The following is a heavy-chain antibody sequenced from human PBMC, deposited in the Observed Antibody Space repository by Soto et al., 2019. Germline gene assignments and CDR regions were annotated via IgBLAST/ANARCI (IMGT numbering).Heavy chain of an antibody. CDR1: GGTFSSYA. J-gene: IGHJ6*02. V-gene: IGHV1-69*13. CDR3: ARGAIFGVVITHYYYGMDV. Sequence: GASVKVSCKASGGTFSSYAISWVRQAPGQGLEWMGGIIPIFGTANYAQKFQGRVTITADESTSTAYMELSSLRSEDTAVYYCARGAIFGVVITHYYYGMDVWGQGTTVTVSS. D-gene: IGHD3-3*01. CDR2: IIPIFGTA.